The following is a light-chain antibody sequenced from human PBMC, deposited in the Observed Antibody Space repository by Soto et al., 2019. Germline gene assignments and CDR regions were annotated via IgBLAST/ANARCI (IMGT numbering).Light chain of an antibody. Sequence: ESVLTQSRGSLRWAPGERASLSCRASHTISSSYLAWYQQKPGQAPRLLMYGISRRATGIPDRFSGSGSGTNFTLTITRLEPEDFAVYYCQQYVTSSPRTFGQGTKVDIK. CDR2: GIS. CDR1: HTISSSY. J-gene: IGKJ1*01. CDR3: QQYVTSSPRT. V-gene: IGKV3-20*01.